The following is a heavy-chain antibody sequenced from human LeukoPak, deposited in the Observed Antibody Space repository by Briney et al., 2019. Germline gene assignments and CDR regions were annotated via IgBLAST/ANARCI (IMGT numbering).Heavy chain of an antibody. J-gene: IGHJ4*02. CDR1: GFTFNNYW. V-gene: IGHV3-74*01. D-gene: IGHD1-26*01. CDR2: INSDGKST. CDR3: AKGGKWDVTPFDY. Sequence: GGSLRLSCSASGFTFNNYWMHWVRQAPGKGLLWVSRINSDGKSTTYADSVKGRFTISRDNSKNTLYLQVNSLRAEDTAVYYCAKGGKWDVTPFDYWGQGTLVTVSS.